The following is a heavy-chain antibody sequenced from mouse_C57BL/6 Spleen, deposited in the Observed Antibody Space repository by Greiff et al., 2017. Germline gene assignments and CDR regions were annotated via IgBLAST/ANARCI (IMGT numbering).Heavy chain of an antibody. CDR3: ARHGGNYPLFDY. CDR2: ISSGGSYT. D-gene: IGHD2-1*01. CDR1: GFTFSSYG. V-gene: IGHV5-6*01. J-gene: IGHJ2*01. Sequence: EVKLMEPGGDLVKPGGSLKLSCAASGFTFSSYGMSWVRQTPDKRLEWVATISSGGSYTYYPDSVKGRFTISRDNAKNTLYLQMSSLKSEETAMYDCARHGGNYPLFDYWGQGTTLTVSS.